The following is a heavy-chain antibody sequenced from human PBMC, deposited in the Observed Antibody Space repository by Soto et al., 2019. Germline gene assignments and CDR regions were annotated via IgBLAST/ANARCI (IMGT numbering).Heavy chain of an antibody. CDR1: GFTFNTYG. V-gene: IGHV3-30*03. CDR3: ARSPHPTRGIHWYFDF. D-gene: IGHD2-2*01. J-gene: IGHJ2*01. Sequence: QVQLVESGGGVVQPGRSLGLSCAASGFTFNTYGMHWVRQAPGKGLEWVAAISYDGIYQYYADSVKGRFTISRDNSKNTLYVQMNSLRAEDTAVYYCARSPHPTRGIHWYFDFWGRGILVTVSS. CDR2: ISYDGIYQ.